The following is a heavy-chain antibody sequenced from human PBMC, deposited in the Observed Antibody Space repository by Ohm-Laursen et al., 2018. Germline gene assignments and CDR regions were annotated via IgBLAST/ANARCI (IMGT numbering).Heavy chain of an antibody. Sequence: ASVKVSCKAFGYTFTDYLIQWVRQAPGQGLEWMGWINPNSGGTNYAQKFQGRVTMTRDTSISTAYIELSRLRSDDTAVYYCARAYGEFDYWGQGTLVTVSS. D-gene: IGHD4-17*01. J-gene: IGHJ4*02. CDR1: GYTFTDYL. CDR3: ARAYGEFDY. CDR2: INPNSGGT. V-gene: IGHV1-2*02.